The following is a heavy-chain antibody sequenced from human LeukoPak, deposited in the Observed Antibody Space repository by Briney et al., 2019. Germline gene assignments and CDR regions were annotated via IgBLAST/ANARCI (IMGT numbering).Heavy chain of an antibody. J-gene: IGHJ4*02. CDR2: IIPILGIA. CDR3: ASPGFYASSGNGEGY. CDR1: GGTFSSYT. D-gene: IGHD3-22*01. V-gene: IGHV1-69*02. Sequence: ASVKVSCKASGGTFSSYTISWVRQAPGQGLEWMGRIIPILGIANYAQKFQGRVTITADKSTSTAYMELSSLRSEDTAVYYCASPGFYASSGNGEGYWGQGTLVTVSS.